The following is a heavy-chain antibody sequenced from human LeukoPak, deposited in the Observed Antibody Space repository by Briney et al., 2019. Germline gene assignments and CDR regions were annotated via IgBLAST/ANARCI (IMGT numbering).Heavy chain of an antibody. V-gene: IGHV1-2*06. CDR3: ARDRSTYYYMDV. CDR2: INPNSGGT. Sequence: RASVKVSCKASGYTFTGYYMHWVRQAPGQGLEWMGRINPNSGGTNYAQKFQGRVTMTRDTSISTAYMELSGLRSDDTAVYYCARDRSTYYYMDVWGKGTTVTVSS. J-gene: IGHJ6*03. CDR1: GYTFTGYY.